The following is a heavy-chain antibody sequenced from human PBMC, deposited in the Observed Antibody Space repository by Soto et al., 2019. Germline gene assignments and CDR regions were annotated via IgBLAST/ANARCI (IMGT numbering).Heavy chain of an antibody. CDR2: ISSSGSTI. Sequence: GGSLRLSCAASGFTFSDYYMSWIRQAPGKGLEWVSYISSSGSTIYYADSVKGRFTISRDNAKNSLYLQMNSLRAEDTAVYYCARVLRVPAAYFDYWGQGTLVTVSS. V-gene: IGHV3-11*01. D-gene: IGHD2-2*01. J-gene: IGHJ4*02. CDR3: ARVLRVPAAYFDY. CDR1: GFTFSDYY.